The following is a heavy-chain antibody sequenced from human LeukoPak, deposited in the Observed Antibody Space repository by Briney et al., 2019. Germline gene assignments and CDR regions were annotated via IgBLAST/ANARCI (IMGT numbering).Heavy chain of an antibody. V-gene: IGHV3-7*03. D-gene: IGHD4-11*01. CDR2: IKQDGSEK. J-gene: IGHJ4*02. Sequence: ETLSLTCTVSGGSISSSSYYWGWIRQAPGKGLEWVANIKQDGSEKYYVDSVKGRFTISRDNSKNTLYLQMNSLRAEDTAVYYCANAPPHPSSNYPWYFDYWGQGTLVTVSS. CDR3: ANAPPHPSSNYPWYFDY. CDR1: GGSISSSSYY.